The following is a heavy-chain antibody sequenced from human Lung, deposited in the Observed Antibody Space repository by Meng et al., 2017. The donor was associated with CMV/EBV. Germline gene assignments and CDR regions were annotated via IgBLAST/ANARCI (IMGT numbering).Heavy chain of an antibody. J-gene: IGHJ6*02. CDR3: ARDIRGSDYYYGMDV. CDR1: EFTFSSYR. Sequence: GGSLRLXCAASEFTFSSYRMNWVRQAPGKGLEWVSFISSTSAYIDYADSVKGRFTISRDNARNSLFLQMNSLRAEDTAVYYCARDIRGSDYYYGMDVWGQGTTVTVSS. CDR2: ISSTSAYI. V-gene: IGHV3-21*01. D-gene: IGHD3-10*01.